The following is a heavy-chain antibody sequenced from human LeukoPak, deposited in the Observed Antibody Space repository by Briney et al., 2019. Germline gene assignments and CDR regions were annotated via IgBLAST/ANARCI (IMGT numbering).Heavy chain of an antibody. D-gene: IGHD6-19*01. Sequence: GGSLRLSCAASGFTFSSYWMNWVRQAPGKGLEWVSYISSGSTTIYYADSVKGRFTVSRDNAKNSLYLQMNSLRAEDTAVYYCARDVEQWLVRVYYFDYWGQGTLVTVSS. CDR3: ARDVEQWLVRVYYFDY. CDR1: GFTFSSYW. CDR2: ISSGSTTI. J-gene: IGHJ4*02. V-gene: IGHV3-48*01.